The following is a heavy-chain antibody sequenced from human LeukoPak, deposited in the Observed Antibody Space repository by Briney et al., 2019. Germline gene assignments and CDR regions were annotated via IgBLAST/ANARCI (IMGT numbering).Heavy chain of an antibody. J-gene: IGHJ6*03. V-gene: IGHV3-9*01. Sequence: PGRSLRLSCAASGFTFDDYAMHWVRHAPGKGLEWVSGISWNSGSIGYADSVKGRFTISRDSAKNSLYLQMNSLRAEDTALYYCAKAYCSSTSCYLYMGVWGKGTTVTVSS. CDR1: GFTFDDYA. CDR3: AKAYCSSTSCYLYMGV. D-gene: IGHD2-2*01. CDR2: ISWNSGSI.